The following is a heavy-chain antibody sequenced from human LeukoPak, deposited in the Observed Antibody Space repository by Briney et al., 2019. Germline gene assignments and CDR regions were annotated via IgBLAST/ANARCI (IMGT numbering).Heavy chain of an antibody. J-gene: IGHJ6*04. CDR2: INPSVGST. D-gene: IGHD3-10*01. CDR1: GYTFTSYY. CDR3: ARDLQGFGELLYYYYGMDV. Sequence: ASVKVSCKASGYTFTSYYMHWVRQAPGQGLEWMGIINPSVGSTSYAQKFQGRVTMTRDTSTSTVYMELSSLRSEDTAVYYCARDLQGFGELLYYYYGMDVWGKGTTVTVSS. V-gene: IGHV1-46*01.